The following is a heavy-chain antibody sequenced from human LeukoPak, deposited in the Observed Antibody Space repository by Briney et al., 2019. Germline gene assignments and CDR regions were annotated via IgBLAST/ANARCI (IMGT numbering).Heavy chain of an antibody. CDR3: AHRDSNWGLFDY. D-gene: IGHD7-27*01. Sequence: SGPTLVNPTQTLTLTCTFSGFSLSTSGVGVGWIRQPPGKALEWLALIYWDDDKRYSPSPKSRLTITKDTSKNQVVLTMTNMDPVDTATYYCAHRDSNWGLFDYWGQGTLVTVSS. J-gene: IGHJ4*02. CDR1: GFSLSTSGVG. CDR2: IYWDDDK. V-gene: IGHV2-5*02.